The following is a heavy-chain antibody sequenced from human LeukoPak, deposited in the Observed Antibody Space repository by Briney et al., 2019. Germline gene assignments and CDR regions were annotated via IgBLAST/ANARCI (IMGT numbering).Heavy chain of an antibody. CDR3: ARVGRYYDFWSGYYSNYFFDY. V-gene: IGHV3-7*01. Sequence: PGGSLRLSCAASGFTFSSYWMSWVRQALGKGLEWVANIKQDGSGKYHVDSVKGRFTISRDNAKNSLYLQMNSLRAEDTAVYYCARVGRYYDFWSGYYSNYFFDYWGQGTLVTVSS. CDR1: GFTFSSYW. CDR2: IKQDGSGK. J-gene: IGHJ4*02. D-gene: IGHD3-3*01.